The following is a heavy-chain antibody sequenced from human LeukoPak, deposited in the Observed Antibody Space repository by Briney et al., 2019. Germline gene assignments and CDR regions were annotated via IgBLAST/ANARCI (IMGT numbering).Heavy chain of an antibody. V-gene: IGHV3-72*01. Sequence: PGGSQRLSCAASGFKLSDHYIDWVRQAPGKGLEWVGRSRNKASRYTTEYAASVEGRFTISRDVSESSLYLQMDSLRTEDTAVYYCGRIAINVNNGMDVWGQGTTVTVSS. CDR1: GFKLSDHY. CDR3: GRIAINVNNGMDV. D-gene: IGHD1/OR15-1a*01. CDR2: SRNKASRYTT. J-gene: IGHJ6*02.